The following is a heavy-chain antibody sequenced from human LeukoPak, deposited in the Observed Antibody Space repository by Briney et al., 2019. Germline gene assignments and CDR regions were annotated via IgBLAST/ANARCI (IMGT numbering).Heavy chain of an antibody. D-gene: IGHD3-22*01. V-gene: IGHV4-4*07. Sequence: PSETLSLTCTVSGGSISSYYWSWIRQPAGKGLEWIGSIYTSGSTNYNPSLKSRVTMSVDTSKNQFSLKLSSVTAADTAVYYCARGGTYYYDSSGYYFGYWGQGTLVTVSS. CDR1: GGSISSYY. CDR2: IYTSGST. J-gene: IGHJ4*02. CDR3: ARGGTYYYDSSGYYFGY.